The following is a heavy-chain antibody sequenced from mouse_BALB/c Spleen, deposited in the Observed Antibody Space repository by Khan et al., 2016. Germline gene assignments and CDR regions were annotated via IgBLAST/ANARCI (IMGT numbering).Heavy chain of an antibody. CDR1: GFDFSRYW. Sequence: EVKLLESGGGLVQPGGSLKLSCAASGFDFSRYWMSWVRQAPGKGLEWIGEINPDSSTINYTPSLKDKFIISRDNAKNTRYLQMSKVRFETRALYDGARAMYYGYLAYWGQGTLVTVSA. CDR2: INPDSSTI. CDR3: ARAMYYGYLAY. V-gene: IGHV4-1*02. D-gene: IGHD1-1*01. J-gene: IGHJ3*01.